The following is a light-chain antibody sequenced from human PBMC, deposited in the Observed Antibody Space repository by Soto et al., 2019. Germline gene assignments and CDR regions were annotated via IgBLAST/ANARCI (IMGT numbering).Light chain of an antibody. V-gene: IGKV1-27*01. CDR2: AAS. J-gene: IGKJ4*01. CDR3: QNYKRAPLS. Sequence: DIQMTQSPSSLSSSVGDRVTITCRASQGIINYLAWYHQQPGKAPKLLIYAASTLQSGVTSRFSGSGSGTDFTLTISGLQPEAVSTYYCQNYKRAPLSFGGGTKVEIK. CDR1: QGIINY.